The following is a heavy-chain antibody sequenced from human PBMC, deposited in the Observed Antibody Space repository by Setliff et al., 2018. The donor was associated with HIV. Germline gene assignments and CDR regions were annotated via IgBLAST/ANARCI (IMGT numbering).Heavy chain of an antibody. J-gene: IGHJ6*03. D-gene: IGHD3-9*01. Sequence: SETLSLTCSVSGDSISSSSYSWAWIRQPPGKGLEWMGTIFYSENTYYNPSLKSRITMSVDTSKNQFSLRLSSVTAADTAVYYCASHQHNFTGYYYYYYYMAVWGRGTMVTVSS. CDR3: ASHQHNFTGYYYYYYYMAV. CDR2: IFYSENT. V-gene: IGHV4-39*01. CDR1: GDSISSSSYS.